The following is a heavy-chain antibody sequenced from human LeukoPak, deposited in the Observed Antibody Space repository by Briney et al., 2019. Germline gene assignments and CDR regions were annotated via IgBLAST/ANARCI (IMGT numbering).Heavy chain of an antibody. CDR3: AKARSEVQAYFHGMDV. CDR2: ISKSGDRT. J-gene: IGHJ6*02. Sequence: GRSLRLSCAASGFTFSSYAMSWVRQAPGKGLEWVSGISKSGDRTHYADSVKGRFTISRDNSKNTLYLQMNSLRAEDTAVYYCAKARSEVQAYFHGMDVWGQGTTVTVSS. CDR1: GFTFSSYA. D-gene: IGHD1-1*01. V-gene: IGHV3-23*01.